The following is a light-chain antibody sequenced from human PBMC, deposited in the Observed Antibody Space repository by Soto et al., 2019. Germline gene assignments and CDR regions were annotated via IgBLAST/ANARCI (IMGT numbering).Light chain of an antibody. V-gene: IGKV3-20*01. Sequence: EIVLTQSPVPLSLSPGARATLACRASQSVSSYLAWYQQKPGQAPRLLISGASSRATGIPDRFSGSGSGTDFTLTISRLEPEDFALYYCQQYVTSAITFGQGTRLENK. CDR3: QQYVTSAIT. CDR1: QSVSSY. CDR2: GAS. J-gene: IGKJ5*01.